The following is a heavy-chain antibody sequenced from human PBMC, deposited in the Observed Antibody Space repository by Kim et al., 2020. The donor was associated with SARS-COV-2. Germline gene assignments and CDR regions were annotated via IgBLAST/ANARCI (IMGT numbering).Heavy chain of an antibody. CDR3: ATGQQLSSRNWFDP. J-gene: IGHJ5*02. D-gene: IGHD6-13*01. Sequence: EQKFQGRVTMTEDTSTDTAYMELSSLRSEDTAVYYCATGQQLSSRNWFDPWGQGTLVTVSS. V-gene: IGHV1-24*01.